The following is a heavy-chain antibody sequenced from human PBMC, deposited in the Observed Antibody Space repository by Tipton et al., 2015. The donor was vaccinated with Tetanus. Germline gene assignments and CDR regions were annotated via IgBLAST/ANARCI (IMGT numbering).Heavy chain of an antibody. V-gene: IGHV4-30-2*01. Sequence: TLSLTCAVSGGLLSTGGYSWGWIRQPPGQGLEWIGYIYHTGSTYYNPSLRGRVTISTVGSKNHVSLRLTSVTAADTGVYYCASDPALMGNFDYWGQGTLVTVSS. CDR1: GGLLSTGGYS. CDR3: ASDPALMGNFDY. CDR2: IYHTGST. D-gene: IGHD2-2*01. J-gene: IGHJ4*02.